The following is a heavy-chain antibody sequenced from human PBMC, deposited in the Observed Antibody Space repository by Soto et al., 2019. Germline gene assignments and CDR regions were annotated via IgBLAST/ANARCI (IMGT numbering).Heavy chain of an antibody. D-gene: IGHD4-17*01. CDR3: AKVPSGDYGWFDP. CDR2: ISGSGGST. Sequence: EVQLLESGGGLVQPGGSLRLSCAASGFTFSSYAMSWVRQAPGKGLEWVSAISGSGGSTYDADSVKGRFNISRDNAKNTLYLQMNSLRDEDTAVYYCAKVPSGDYGWFDPWGQGTLVTVSS. CDR1: GFTFSSYA. V-gene: IGHV3-23*01. J-gene: IGHJ5*02.